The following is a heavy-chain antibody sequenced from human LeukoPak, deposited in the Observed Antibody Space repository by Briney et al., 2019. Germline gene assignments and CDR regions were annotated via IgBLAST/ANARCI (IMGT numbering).Heavy chain of an antibody. CDR3: ASWGDYYGSGHRNAFDI. CDR2: IYYSGCT. D-gene: IGHD3-10*01. V-gene: IGHV4-59*01. J-gene: IGHJ3*02. Sequence: SETLSLTCTVSGGSISSYYWSWIRQPPGKGLEWIGYIYYSGCTNYNPSLKRRVTISVDTSKNQFSLKLSSVTAADTAVYYCASWGDYYGSGHRNAFDIWGQGTMVTVSS. CDR1: GGSISSYY.